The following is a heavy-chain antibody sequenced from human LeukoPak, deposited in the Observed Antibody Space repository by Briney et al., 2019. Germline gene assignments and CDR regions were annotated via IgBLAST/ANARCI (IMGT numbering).Heavy chain of an antibody. J-gene: IGHJ4*02. Sequence: GRSLRLSCAASGFTFSSYAMHWVRQAPGKGLEGVAVISYDGINKYYADSVKGRFTISRDNSKNTLYLQMNSLRDEDTAVYYCARAVSSGWYDFDYWGQGTLVTVSS. D-gene: IGHD6-19*01. CDR2: ISYDGINK. CDR3: ARAVSSGWYDFDY. CDR1: GFTFSSYA. V-gene: IGHV3-30*04.